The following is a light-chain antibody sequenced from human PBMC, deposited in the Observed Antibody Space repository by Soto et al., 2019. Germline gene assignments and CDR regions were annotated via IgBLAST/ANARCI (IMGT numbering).Light chain of an antibody. CDR3: QQYNTFPFT. J-gene: IGKJ3*01. Sequence: DIQMTQSPSALSASVGDRVTITCRASQSISSWLAWYQQKPGKAPNLLISKASSLESGVPSRFSGSGYGTEFTLTISSLQPDDFATYYCQQYNTFPFTFGPGTKVDIK. CDR1: QSISSW. V-gene: IGKV1-5*03. CDR2: KAS.